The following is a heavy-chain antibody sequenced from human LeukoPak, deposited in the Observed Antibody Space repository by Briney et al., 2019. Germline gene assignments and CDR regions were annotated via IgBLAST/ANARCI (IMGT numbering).Heavy chain of an antibody. J-gene: IGHJ4*02. CDR3: ARHRSGSGWYPDY. CDR1: GGSISSSSYY. Sequence: SSETLSLTCTVSGGSISSSSYYWGWIRQPPGKGLEWIGSIYYSGSTYYNPSLKSRVTISVDTSKNQFSLKLSSVTAADTAVYYCARHRSGSGWYPDYWGQGTLVTVSS. CDR2: IYYSGST. V-gene: IGHV4-39*01. D-gene: IGHD6-19*01.